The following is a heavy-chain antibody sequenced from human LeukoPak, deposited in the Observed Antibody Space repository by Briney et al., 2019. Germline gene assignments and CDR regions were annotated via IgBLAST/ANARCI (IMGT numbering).Heavy chain of an antibody. CDR3: ARDAALAQALMFDY. J-gene: IGHJ4*02. CDR1: GYSISSGYY. D-gene: IGHD3-3*02. Sequence: SDTLSLTCSVSGYSISSGYYWGSIRQPPGKGLEWIGSIDHSGSTYYNPSLKSRVTISVHTSKNPLSLKLRSVTTAHTAVYYCARDAALAQALMFDYWGEGTLVTVSS. CDR2: IDHSGST. V-gene: IGHV4-38-2*02.